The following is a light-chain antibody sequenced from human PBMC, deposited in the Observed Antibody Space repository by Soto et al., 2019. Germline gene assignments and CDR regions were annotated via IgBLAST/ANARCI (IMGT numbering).Light chain of an antibody. Sequence: EIVMTQSPATLSVSPGERATLSCRASQSVSSNLDWYQQKPGQAPRLLIYGASTRATSIPGRFSGSGSGTEFAHTISSPQSEDFAVYYCQQYNNWPPSTFGQGTKVEIK. CDR1: QSVSSN. V-gene: IGKV3-15*01. J-gene: IGKJ1*01. CDR2: GAS. CDR3: QQYNNWPPST.